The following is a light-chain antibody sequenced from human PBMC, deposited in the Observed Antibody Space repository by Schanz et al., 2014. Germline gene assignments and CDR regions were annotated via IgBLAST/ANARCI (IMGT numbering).Light chain of an antibody. J-gene: IGKJ3*01. CDR2: STS. V-gene: IGKV3-20*01. Sequence: EVELTQSPGILSVSPGDRATLSCRASQSVSSGKIAWYQQRSGRTPRLLIYSTSTRATGTPDRFTGSGSGTDFILTISSLEPEDFGVYYCQQHGSTLTFGPGTKVDIK. CDR3: QQHGSTLT. CDR1: QSVSSGK.